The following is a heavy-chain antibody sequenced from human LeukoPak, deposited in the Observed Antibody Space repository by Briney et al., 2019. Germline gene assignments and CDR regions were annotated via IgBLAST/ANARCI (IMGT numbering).Heavy chain of an antibody. CDR3: AKGIPFDF. J-gene: IGHJ4*02. V-gene: IGHV4-38-2*02. Sequence: PSETLSLTCSVSFPVTNGFHWAWIRQPPGKGLEFMGYVHHSGTTYYNPSLNSRATKSVGASKYQFSLRLTSVTAADTAVYFCAKGIPFDFWGQGRLVTVSS. CDR1: FPVTNGFH. CDR2: VHHSGTT. D-gene: IGHD2-2*02.